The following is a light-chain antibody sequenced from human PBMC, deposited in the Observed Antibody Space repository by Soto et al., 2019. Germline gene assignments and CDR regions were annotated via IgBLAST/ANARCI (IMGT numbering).Light chain of an antibody. CDR1: QSISTW. V-gene: IGKV1-5*01. CDR2: DAS. CDR3: QQYKSYPFT. Sequence: DIQMTQSPSTLSASVGARVTITCRASQSISTWLAWYQQKPGKAPNLLIYDASSLQSGVPSRFSGSGSGTEFTLTISSLQPDDFATYYCQQYKSYPFTFGPGTKVEIK. J-gene: IGKJ3*01.